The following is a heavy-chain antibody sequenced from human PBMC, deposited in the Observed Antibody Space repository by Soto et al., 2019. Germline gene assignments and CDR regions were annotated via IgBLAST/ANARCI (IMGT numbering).Heavy chain of an antibody. CDR3: IPDPDDTNFDS. CDR2: IKSKSHGGTA. CDR1: GFTFTNAW. Sequence: EVRLVESGGGLVKPGGSLRLSCTASGFTFTNAWMSWVRQAPGKGLEWVGRIKSKSHGGTADYAAPVKGRFTISRDDLKNTLYLQMNSLKTEDTALYYCIPDPDDTNFDSWGQGTLVTVSS. D-gene: IGHD3-22*01. J-gene: IGHJ4*02. V-gene: IGHV3-15*07.